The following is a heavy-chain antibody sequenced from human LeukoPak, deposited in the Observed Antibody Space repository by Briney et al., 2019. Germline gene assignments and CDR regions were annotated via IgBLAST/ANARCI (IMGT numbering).Heavy chain of an antibody. Sequence: PSETLSLTCAVYGGSFSGYYWSWIRQPPGKGLEWIGEINHSGSTNYNPSLKSRVTISVDTSKNQFSLKLSSVTAADTAVYYCARRSNWNDPRLVRNWFDPWGQGTLVTVSS. CDR1: GGSFSGYY. CDR2: INHSGST. D-gene: IGHD1-1*01. J-gene: IGHJ5*02. CDR3: ARRSNWNDPRLVRNWFDP. V-gene: IGHV4-34*01.